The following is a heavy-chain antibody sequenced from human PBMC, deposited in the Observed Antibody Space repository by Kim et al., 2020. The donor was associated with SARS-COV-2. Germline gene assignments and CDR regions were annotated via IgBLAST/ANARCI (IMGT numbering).Heavy chain of an antibody. CDR2: IIPVLDTA. D-gene: IGHD6-6*01. J-gene: IGHJ6*02. CDR1: GGTFSSNA. V-gene: IGHV1-69*13. CDR3: ATCPLVRGYYYGMDV. Sequence: SVKVSCEASGGTFSSNALSWVRQAPEQGLEWVGGIIPVLDTANYGQRFQGRVTITADDSTGTGYMVLSSLRSEDTGVYYCATCPLVRGYYYGMDVWGHG.